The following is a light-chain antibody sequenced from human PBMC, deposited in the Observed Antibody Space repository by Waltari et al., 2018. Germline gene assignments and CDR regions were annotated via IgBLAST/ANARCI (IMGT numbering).Light chain of an antibody. V-gene: IGKV3-11*01. CDR1: QSVSTY. J-gene: IGKJ2*01. CDR3: QQRRKWRT. CDR2: DAS. Sequence: EVVLTRSPATLSLSPGDRATLSCRASQSVSTYLAWYQQKPGQAPRLLIFDASNRATGIPARFSGSGSGTDFSLTISSLEPEDFAVYYCQQRRKWRTFGQGTKLEI.